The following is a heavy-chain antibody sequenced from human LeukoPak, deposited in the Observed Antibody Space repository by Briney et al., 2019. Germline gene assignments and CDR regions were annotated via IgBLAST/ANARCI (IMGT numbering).Heavy chain of an antibody. CDR1: GGSFSGYY. Sequence: SETLFLTCAVYGGSFSGYYWSWIRQPPGKGLEWIGEINHSGSTNYNPSLKSRVTISVDTSKNQFSLKLSSVTAADTAVYYCASGGEMATITLGYYFDYWGQGTLVTVSS. J-gene: IGHJ4*02. CDR2: INHSGST. V-gene: IGHV4-34*01. D-gene: IGHD5-24*01. CDR3: ASGGEMATITLGYYFDY.